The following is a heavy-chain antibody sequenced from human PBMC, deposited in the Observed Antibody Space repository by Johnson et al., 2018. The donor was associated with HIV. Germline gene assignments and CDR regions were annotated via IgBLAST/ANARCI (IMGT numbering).Heavy chain of an antibody. D-gene: IGHD2-21*01. CDR2: ISGGADDT. J-gene: IGHJ3*02. CDR1: GFTFSDYA. CDR3: ANALILDAFNM. Sequence: VQLVESGGGLVQPGGSLRLSCAASGFTFSDYAMTWVRHAPGKGLEWVSFISGGADDTYYADPVKGRFTISRDNSKNTLYLQLNSLTAEDTAVYYCANALILDAFNMWGQGTMVTVSS. V-gene: IGHV3-23*04.